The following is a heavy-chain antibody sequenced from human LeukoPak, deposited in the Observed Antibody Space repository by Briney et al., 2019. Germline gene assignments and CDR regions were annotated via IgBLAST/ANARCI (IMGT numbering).Heavy chain of an antibody. Sequence: PGGSLRLSCAATGFTFRDYWMTWVRRPPGKGLEWVANIKRDGSAKYYVDSVKGRFTLSRDNAKDVLYLHMNSLRAEDTAVYYCARDPYPLPHAVGPEYGMDVWGQGTTVTVSS. CDR1: GFTFRDYW. CDR2: IKRDGSAK. J-gene: IGHJ6*02. CDR3: ARDPYPLPHAVGPEYGMDV. V-gene: IGHV3-7*05. D-gene: IGHD2-15*01.